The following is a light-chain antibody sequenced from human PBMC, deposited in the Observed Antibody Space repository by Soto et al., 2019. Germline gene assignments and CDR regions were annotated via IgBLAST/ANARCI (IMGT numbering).Light chain of an antibody. CDR3: QHYGT. CDR2: GAS. CDR1: QSVSSN. V-gene: IGKV3-15*01. Sequence: EIVMTQSPATLSVSPGERATLSCRASQSVSSNLAWYQQKPGQAPRLLIYGASTRATGIPARFSGSGSGTDFTLTISSLEPEDFAVYFCQHYGTFGPGTRLEIK. J-gene: IGKJ5*01.